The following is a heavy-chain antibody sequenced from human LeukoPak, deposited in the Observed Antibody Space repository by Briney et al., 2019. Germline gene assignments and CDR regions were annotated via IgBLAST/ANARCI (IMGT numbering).Heavy chain of an antibody. D-gene: IGHD1-1*01. Sequence: SETLSLTCAVYGGSFSGYYWSWIRQPPGKGLEWIGEINHSGSTNYNPSLKSRVTISVDTSKNQFSLKLSSVTAADTAAYYCARRDTTGRIGRFDPWGQGTLVTVSA. CDR3: ARRDTTGRIGRFDP. CDR2: INHSGST. CDR1: GGSFSGYY. J-gene: IGHJ5*02. V-gene: IGHV4-34*01.